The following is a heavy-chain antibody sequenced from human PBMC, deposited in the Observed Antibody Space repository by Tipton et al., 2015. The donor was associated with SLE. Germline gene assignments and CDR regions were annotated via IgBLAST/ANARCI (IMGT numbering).Heavy chain of an antibody. Sequence: SLRLSCAASGFTFSSYWMSWVRQAPGEGLEWVANIKQDGSEKYYVDSVKGRFTISRDNAKNSLYLQMNSLRAEDTAVYYCARRVGATNNWFDPWGQGTLVTVSS. CDR3: ARRVGATNNWFDP. CDR2: IKQDGSEK. D-gene: IGHD1-26*01. J-gene: IGHJ5*02. V-gene: IGHV3-7*01. CDR1: GFTFSSYW.